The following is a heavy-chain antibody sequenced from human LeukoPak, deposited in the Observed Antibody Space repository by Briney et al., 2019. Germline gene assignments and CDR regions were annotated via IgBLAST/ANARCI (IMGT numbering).Heavy chain of an antibody. V-gene: IGHV3-30*18. CDR1: GFTFSSYG. J-gene: IGHJ4*02. Sequence: PGRSLRLSCAASGFTFSSYGMHWVRQAPGKGLEWVAVISYDGSNKYYADSVKGRFTISRDNSKNTLYLQMNSLRAEDTAVYYCAEGPYPLYTGRYDYWGQGTLVTVSS. CDR2: ISYDGSNK. CDR3: AEGPYPLYTGRYDY. D-gene: IGHD1-26*01.